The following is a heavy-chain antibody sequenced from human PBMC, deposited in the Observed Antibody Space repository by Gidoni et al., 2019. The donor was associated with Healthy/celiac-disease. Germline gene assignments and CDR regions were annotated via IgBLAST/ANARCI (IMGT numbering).Heavy chain of an antibody. CDR2: IYYSGST. J-gene: IGHJ4*02. CDR1: GGSISSYY. Sequence: QVQLQESGPGLVKPSETLSLTCTVSGGSISSYYWSWIRQPPGKGLEWIGYIYYSGSTNYNPSLKSRVTISVDTSKNQFSLKLSSVTAADTAVYYCARSDDIRYFDYWGQGTLVTVSS. D-gene: IGHD2-15*01. CDR3: ARSDDIRYFDY. V-gene: IGHV4-59*01.